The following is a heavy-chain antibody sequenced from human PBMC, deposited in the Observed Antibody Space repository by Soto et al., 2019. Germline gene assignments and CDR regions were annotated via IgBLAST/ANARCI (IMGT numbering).Heavy chain of an antibody. Sequence: QVPLQESGPGLVEPSETLSLPCTVSGGSLSSYSWHWIRQPAGKGLEWIGRVDTTGGTNYIPSLKSRVTMSVDTSKNQFSLNLRFVTAADTAVYFCAKDDSGAADIWGQGTMVTVS. D-gene: IGHD3-16*01. CDR2: VDTTGGT. J-gene: IGHJ3*02. CDR1: GGSLSSYS. CDR3: AKDDSGAADI. V-gene: IGHV4-4*07.